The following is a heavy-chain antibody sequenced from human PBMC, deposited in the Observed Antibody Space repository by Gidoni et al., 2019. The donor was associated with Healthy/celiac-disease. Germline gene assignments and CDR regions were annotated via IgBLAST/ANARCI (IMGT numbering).Heavy chain of an antibody. D-gene: IGHD2-2*01. CDR1: GGSISSGGYY. V-gene: IGHV4-31*03. J-gene: IGHJ6*03. Sequence: QVQLQESGPGLVKPSQTLSLSRTVSGGSISSGGYYWSWIRQHPGKGLEWIGYIYYSGSTYYNPSLKSRVTISVDTSKNQFSLKLSSVTAADTAVYYCARVTQDIVVVPAAQYYYYMDVWGKGTTVTVSS. CDR2: IYYSGST. CDR3: ARVTQDIVVVPAAQYYYYMDV.